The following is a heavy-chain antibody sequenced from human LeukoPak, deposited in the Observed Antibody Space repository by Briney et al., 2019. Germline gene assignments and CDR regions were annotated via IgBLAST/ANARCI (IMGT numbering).Heavy chain of an antibody. CDR2: MNPNSGNT. CDR3: AGGPGDKHYYYDSSGFPEYFQH. CDR1: GYTFTSYD. J-gene: IGHJ1*01. Sequence: GASVKVSCKASGYTFTSYDINWVRQATGQGLEWMGWMNPNSGNTGYAQKFQGRVTITRNTSISTAYMELSSLRSEDTAVYYCAGGPGDKHYYYDSSGFPEYFQHWGQGTLVTVSS. V-gene: IGHV1-8*03. D-gene: IGHD3-22*01.